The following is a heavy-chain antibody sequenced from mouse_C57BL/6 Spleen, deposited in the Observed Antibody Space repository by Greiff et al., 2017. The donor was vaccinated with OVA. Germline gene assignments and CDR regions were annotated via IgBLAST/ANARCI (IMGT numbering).Heavy chain of an antibody. J-gene: IGHJ2*01. CDR3: ARAAYDYDGYYFDY. CDR2: ISDGGSYT. Sequence: DVHLVESGGGLVKPGGSLKLSCAASGFTFSSYAMSWVRQTPEKRLEWVATISDGGSYTYYPDNVKGRFTISRDNAKNNLYLQMSHLKSEDTAMYYCARAAYDYDGYYFDYWGQGTTLTVSS. V-gene: IGHV5-4*01. D-gene: IGHD2-4*01. CDR1: GFTFSSYA.